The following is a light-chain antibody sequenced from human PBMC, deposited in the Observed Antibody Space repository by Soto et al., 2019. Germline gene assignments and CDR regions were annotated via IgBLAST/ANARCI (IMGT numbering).Light chain of an antibody. CDR1: QGISSG. Sequence: AIQLTQSPSSLSASVGDRVTITCRESQGISSGLAWYQQKPGKPPKLLISDASSLQSGVPSRFSGSGSGTDFTLTISSLQPADFAIYYCHQFNNNPQITFGPGTKVDIK. J-gene: IGKJ3*01. V-gene: IGKV1D-13*01. CDR2: DAS. CDR3: HQFNNNPQIT.